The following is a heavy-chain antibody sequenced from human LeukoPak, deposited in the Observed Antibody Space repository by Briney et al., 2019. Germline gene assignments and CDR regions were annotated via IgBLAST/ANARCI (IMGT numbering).Heavy chain of an antibody. CDR2: ISYDGSNK. CDR3: AKSQQLVRYYYGMDV. CDR1: GFTFSSYA. D-gene: IGHD6-13*01. V-gene: IGHV3-30*18. Sequence: HLGGSLRLSCAASGFTFSSYAMHWVRQAPGKGLEWVAVISYDGSNKYYADSVKGRFTISRDNSKNTLYLQMNSLRAEDTAVYYCAKSQQLVRYYYGMDVWGQGTTVTVSS. J-gene: IGHJ6*02.